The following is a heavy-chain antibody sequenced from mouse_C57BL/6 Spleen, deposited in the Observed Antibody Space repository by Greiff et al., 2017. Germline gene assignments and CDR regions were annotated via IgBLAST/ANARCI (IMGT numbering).Heavy chain of an antibody. Sequence: VQLQQSGPGLVQPSQSLSITCTVSGFSLTSYGVHWVRQSPGKGLEWLGVIWSGGSTDYNAAFISRLSISKDNSKSQVFFKMNSLQADDTAIYYCASSYYVPLDYWGQGTTLTVSS. J-gene: IGHJ2*01. CDR1: GFSLTSYG. CDR3: ASSYYVPLDY. V-gene: IGHV2-2*01. CDR2: IWSGGST. D-gene: IGHD2-12*01.